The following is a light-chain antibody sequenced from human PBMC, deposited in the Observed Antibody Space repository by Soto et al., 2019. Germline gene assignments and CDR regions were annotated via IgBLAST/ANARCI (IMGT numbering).Light chain of an antibody. V-gene: IGKV1-33*01. J-gene: IGKJ3*01. CDR2: DAS. CDR1: QDISNY. Sequence: DIQMTQSPSSLSASVGDRVTITCQASQDISNYLNWYQQKPGKAPKLLIYDASNLETGVPSRFSESRSGTDFTFTISSLQPEDIATYYCQQYDNLLFTFGPGTKVDIK. CDR3: QQYDNLLFT.